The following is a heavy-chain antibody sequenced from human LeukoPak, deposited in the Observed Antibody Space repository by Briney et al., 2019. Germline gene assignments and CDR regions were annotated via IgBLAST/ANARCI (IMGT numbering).Heavy chain of an antibody. CDR2: IYPADSDI. CDR1: GYSINNYW. Sequence: GESLKISCKGSGYSINNYWIAWVRQMPGKGLEWMGIIYPADSDIRYSPSFQGQVTISADESISTAYLQWNSLKASDSAMYYCARQEYCSGASCYTWFDPWGQGTLVTVSS. D-gene: IGHD2-15*01. J-gene: IGHJ5*02. V-gene: IGHV5-51*01. CDR3: ARQEYCSGASCYTWFDP.